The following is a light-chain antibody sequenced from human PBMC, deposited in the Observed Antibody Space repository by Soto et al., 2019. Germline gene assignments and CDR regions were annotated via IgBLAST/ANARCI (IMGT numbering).Light chain of an antibody. CDR1: SSDVGGYNY. J-gene: IGLJ1*01. V-gene: IGLV2-14*03. Sequence: QSALTQPASVSGSPGQSITISCTGTSSDVGGYNYVSWYQQHPGKAPKLIISDVSNRPSGVSNRFSGSKSGNTASLTISGLHAEDEADYYCNSYTSSSTHVFGTGTKVTVL. CDR3: NSYTSSSTHV. CDR2: DVS.